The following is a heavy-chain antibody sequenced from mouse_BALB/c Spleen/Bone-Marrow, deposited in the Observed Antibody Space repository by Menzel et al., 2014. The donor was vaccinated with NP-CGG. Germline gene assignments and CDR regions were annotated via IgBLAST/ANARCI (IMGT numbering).Heavy chain of an antibody. V-gene: IGHV1-54*01. Sequence: QVQLQQSGAELVRPGTSVKVSCKASGYAFTNYLIEWVKQRPGQGLEWIGVINPGSGGTNYNEKFKAKATLTADKSSSTAYMQLSSLTSDDSAVYFCARCLTGTSAMDYWGQGISVTVSS. J-gene: IGHJ4*01. D-gene: IGHD4-1*01. CDR1: GYAFTNYL. CDR3: ARCLTGTSAMDY. CDR2: INPGSGGT.